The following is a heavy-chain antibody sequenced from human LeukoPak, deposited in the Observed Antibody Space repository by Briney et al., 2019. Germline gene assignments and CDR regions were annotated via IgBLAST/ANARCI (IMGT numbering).Heavy chain of an antibody. CDR1: GGSISSYS. Sequence: SETLSLTCTVSGGSISSYSWSWIRQPPGKGLEWIGFIYYSGSTNYNPSLKSRVTMSVDTSMNQFSLRLSSVTAADTAVYYCARDRGGGGYDPPGYWGQGTLVTVSS. D-gene: IGHD5-12*01. J-gene: IGHJ4*02. CDR3: ARDRGGGGYDPPGY. CDR2: IYYSGST. V-gene: IGHV4-59*01.